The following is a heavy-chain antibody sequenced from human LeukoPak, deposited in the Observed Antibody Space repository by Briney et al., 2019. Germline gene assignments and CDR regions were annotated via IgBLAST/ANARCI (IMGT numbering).Heavy chain of an antibody. CDR3: ARWAGYSSGWYWGPFDY. J-gene: IGHJ4*02. Sequence: SVTVSCKASGGTFSSYAISWVRLAPGQGLEWMGGIIPISNTANYAQKFQGRVTITADESTSTAYMELSSLRFEDTAVYYCARWAGYSSGWYWGPFDYRGQGTLLTVSS. D-gene: IGHD6-19*01. CDR1: GGTFSSYA. CDR2: IIPISNTA. V-gene: IGHV1-69*13.